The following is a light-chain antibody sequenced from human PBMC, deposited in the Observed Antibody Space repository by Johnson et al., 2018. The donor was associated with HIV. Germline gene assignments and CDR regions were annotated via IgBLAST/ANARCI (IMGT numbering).Light chain of an antibody. CDR2: DNN. CDR3: GTWDSSLSAGV. V-gene: IGLV1-51*01. CDR1: SSNIGNNY. J-gene: IGLJ1*01. Sequence: QSVLTQPPSVSAAPGQKVTISCSGSSSNIGNNYVSWYQQLPGTAPKLLIYDNNKRPSGIPDRFSGSKSGTSATLGITGLQTGEEADYYCGTWDSSLSAGVVGIGTQVTVL.